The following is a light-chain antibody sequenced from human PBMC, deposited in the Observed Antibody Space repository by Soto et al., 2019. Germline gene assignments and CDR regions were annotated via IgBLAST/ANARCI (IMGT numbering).Light chain of an antibody. CDR1: QSVSSRY. CDR2: GAS. CDR3: QQYGSSPT. V-gene: IGKV3-20*01. J-gene: IGKJ1*01. Sequence: EVVLTQSPGTLSLSPGEKATISCRASQSVSSRYLAWYQQKPGQAPRLLIYGASSRATGIPGRFSGSWSGTDFTLTISRLEPEDFAVYYCQQYGSSPTFGQGTKVDIK.